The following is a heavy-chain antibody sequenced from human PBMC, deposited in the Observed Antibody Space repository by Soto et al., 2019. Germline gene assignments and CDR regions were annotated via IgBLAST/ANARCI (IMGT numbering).Heavy chain of an antibody. CDR1: GGSISSSNW. V-gene: IGHV4-4*02. CDR2: IYHSGST. D-gene: IGHD5-18*01. J-gene: IGHJ3*02. Sequence: SETLSLTCAVSGGSISSSNWWSWVRQPPGKGLEWIGEIYHSGSTDYNPSLKSRVTISVDKSKNQFSLKLSSVTAADTAVYYCARDSGGYSYGYYAFDIWGQGTMVTVSS. CDR3: ARDSGGYSYGYYAFDI.